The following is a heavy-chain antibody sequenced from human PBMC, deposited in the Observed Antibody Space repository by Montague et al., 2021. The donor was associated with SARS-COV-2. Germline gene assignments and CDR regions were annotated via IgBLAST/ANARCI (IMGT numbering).Heavy chain of an antibody. V-gene: IGHV4-61*02. D-gene: IGHD3-22*01. Sequence: TLSLTYAVSGGSIITGSNFYWGWIRQSAGKGLEWIGRIHSSGGINYNPSLKSRLTMSVDSSANQFSLKLTSVTAADTAVYYCARDYYDSTGLNWFDPWGQGLLVTVSS. CDR2: IHSSGGI. CDR1: GGSIITGSNFY. J-gene: IGHJ5*02. CDR3: ARDYYDSTGLNWFDP.